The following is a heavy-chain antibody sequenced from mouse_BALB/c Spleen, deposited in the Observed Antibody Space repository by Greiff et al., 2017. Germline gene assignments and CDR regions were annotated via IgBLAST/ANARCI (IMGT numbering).Heavy chain of an antibody. Sequence: VQLQESGAELVRPGTSVKVSCKASGYAFTNYLIEWVKQRPGQGLEWIGVINPGSGGTNYNEKFKGKATLTADKSSSTAYMQLSSLTSDDSAVYFCARDRKKYYGSRDAMDYWGQGTSVTVSS. CDR1: GYAFTNYL. CDR3: ARDRKKYYGSRDAMDY. V-gene: IGHV1-54*01. J-gene: IGHJ4*01. D-gene: IGHD1-1*01. CDR2: INPGSGGT.